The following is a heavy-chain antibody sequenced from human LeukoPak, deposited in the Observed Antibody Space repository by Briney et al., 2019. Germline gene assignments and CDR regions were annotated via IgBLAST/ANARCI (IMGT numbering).Heavy chain of an antibody. CDR1: GFTFISYA. V-gene: IGHV3-23*01. Sequence: GGSLRLSCAAFGFTFISYAMTSVRQAPGKGREWVSAISGNSGSIYYADSVKGRFAISRDNSQKTLYLQMNSLRAEDTAIYSCVKVLNQGWYLGYWGQGTLVTVSS. D-gene: IGHD6-19*01. CDR2: ISGNSGSI. J-gene: IGHJ4*02. CDR3: VKVLNQGWYLGY.